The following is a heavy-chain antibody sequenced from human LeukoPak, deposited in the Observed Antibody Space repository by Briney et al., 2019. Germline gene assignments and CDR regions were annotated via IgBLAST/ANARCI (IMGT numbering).Heavy chain of an antibody. CDR2: ISSSSSYI. CDR3: ARDNYYDSSGYDY. Sequence: PGGSLRLSCAASGFTFSSYSMNWARQAPGKGLEWVSSISSSSSYIYYADSVKGRFTISRDNAKNSLYLQMNSLRAEDTAVYYCARDNYYDSSGYDYWGQGPLVTVSS. V-gene: IGHV3-21*01. D-gene: IGHD3-22*01. J-gene: IGHJ4*02. CDR1: GFTFSSYS.